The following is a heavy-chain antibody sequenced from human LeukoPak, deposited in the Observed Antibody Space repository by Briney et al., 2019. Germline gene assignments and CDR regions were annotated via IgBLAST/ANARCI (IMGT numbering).Heavy chain of an antibody. J-gene: IGHJ4*02. CDR3: PNLVS. CDR1: GFTFSSYG. Sequence: GGSLRLSCAASGFTFSSYGMHWVRQAPGKGLEWVAVISYDGSNKYYADSVKGRFTISRDNSKNTLYLQMNSLRAKDRPFYCCPNLVSWAQGPLVPVSS. V-gene: IGHV3-30*18. CDR2: ISYDGSNK.